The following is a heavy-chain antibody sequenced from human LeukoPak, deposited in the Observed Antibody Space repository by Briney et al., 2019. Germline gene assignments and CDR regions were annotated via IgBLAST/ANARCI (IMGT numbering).Heavy chain of an antibody. Sequence: ASVKVSCKASGYTFTGYYIHWVRQAPGQGLEWTGWIDPNSGDTNYAQKFQDRVTLTRDTSISTAYMEVTNLRSDDTAVYYCARPNGDYYNWFDPWGQGTLVTVSS. CDR3: ARPNGDYYNWFDP. CDR2: IDPNSGDT. J-gene: IGHJ5*02. V-gene: IGHV1-2*02. D-gene: IGHD4-17*01. CDR1: GYTFTGYY.